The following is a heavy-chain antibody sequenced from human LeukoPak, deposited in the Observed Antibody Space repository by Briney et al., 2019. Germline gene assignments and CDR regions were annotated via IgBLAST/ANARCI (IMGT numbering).Heavy chain of an antibody. CDR1: GGSISSGSYY. V-gene: IGHV4-61*02. Sequence: PSQTLSLTCTVFGGSISSGSYYWSWIRQPAGKGLEWIGRIYTSGSTNYNPSLKSRVTISVDTSKNQFSLKLSSVTAADTAVYYCARTHSSGWSGSYWYFDLWGRGTLVTVSS. CDR2: IYTSGST. CDR3: ARTHSSGWSGSYWYFDL. J-gene: IGHJ2*01. D-gene: IGHD6-19*01.